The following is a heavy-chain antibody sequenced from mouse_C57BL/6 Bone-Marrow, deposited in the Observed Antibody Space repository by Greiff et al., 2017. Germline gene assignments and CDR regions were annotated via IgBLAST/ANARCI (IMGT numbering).Heavy chain of an antibody. CDR3: SRQVTTVLATKYFDV. V-gene: IGHV5-9*01. Sequence: EVKVEESGGGLVKPGGSLKLSCAASGFTFSSYTMSWVRQTPEKRLQWVAAISGGGGNTYYPDSVKGRFTISRDNDKTILELQMSSMRSKDTALYYCSRQVTTVLATKYFDVWGTGTTGTVSS. CDR1: GFTFSSYT. J-gene: IGHJ1*03. CDR2: ISGGGGNT. D-gene: IGHD1-1*01.